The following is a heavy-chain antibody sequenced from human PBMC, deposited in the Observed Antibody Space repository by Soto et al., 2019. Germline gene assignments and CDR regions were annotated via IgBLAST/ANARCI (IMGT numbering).Heavy chain of an antibody. CDR1: GFTFSAYG. J-gene: IGHJ6*02. CDR3: AKDFGISWYYYGMDV. Sequence: QVQLVESGGGVVQPGGSLRLSWAASGFTFSAYGMNGVRQAPGKGPDWVACITYDDTNKYYADSVRGRFTISRDNSKNTLYLQMNSLRAEDTAVYYCAKDFGISWYYYGMDVWGQGTTVTAAS. D-gene: IGHD6-13*01. CDR2: ITYDDTNK. V-gene: IGHV3-30*18.